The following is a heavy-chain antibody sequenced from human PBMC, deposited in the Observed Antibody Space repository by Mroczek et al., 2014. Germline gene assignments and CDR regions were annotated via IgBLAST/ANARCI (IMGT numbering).Heavy chain of an antibody. CDR2: IYYSGST. V-gene: IGHV4-31*03. D-gene: IGHD3-22*01. CDR1: GGFISSGGYY. CDR3: ARVGRYYDSSGYHDY. J-gene: IGHJ4*02. Sequence: QVQLVQSGPGLVKPSQTLSLTCTVSGGFISSGGYYWSWIRQHPGKGLEWIGYIYYSGSTYYNPSLKSRVTISVDTSKNQFSLKLSSVTAADTAVYYCARVGRYYDSSGYHDYWGQGTLVTVSS.